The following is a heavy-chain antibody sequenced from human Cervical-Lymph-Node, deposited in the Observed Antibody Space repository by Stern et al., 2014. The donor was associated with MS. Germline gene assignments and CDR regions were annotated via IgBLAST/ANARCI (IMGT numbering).Heavy chain of an antibody. Sequence: EVQLVQSGAEVKKPGESLKISCKLSGYSFTIYYIAWVRQMPGHGLEWMGVIYPYDSDTTYSPSFQGQVTISADKSITTAYLQWSSLRASDTAMYYCARHVQGFDYWGQGTLVTVSS. CDR3: ARHVQGFDY. V-gene: IGHV5-51*01. CDR2: IYPYDSDT. J-gene: IGHJ4*02. CDR1: GYSFTIYY.